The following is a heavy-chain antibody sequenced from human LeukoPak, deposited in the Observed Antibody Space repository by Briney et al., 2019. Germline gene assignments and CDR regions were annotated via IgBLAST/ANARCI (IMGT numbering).Heavy chain of an antibody. CDR2: INPSGGST. CDR1: GYTFTSYY. D-gene: IGHD3-10*01. CDR3: ARSAFPTPGYGSGSYFSH. Sequence: ASVKVSCKASGYTFTSYYMHWVRQAPGQGLEWMGIINPSGGSTSYAQKFQGRVTMTRDTSTSTVYMELSSLRSEDTAVYYCARSAFPTPGYGSGSYFSHWGQGTLVTVSS. V-gene: IGHV1-46*01. J-gene: IGHJ4*02.